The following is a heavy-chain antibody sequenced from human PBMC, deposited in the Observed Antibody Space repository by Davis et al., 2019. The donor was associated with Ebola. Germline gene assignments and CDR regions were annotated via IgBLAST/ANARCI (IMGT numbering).Heavy chain of an antibody. CDR1: GYTFTGYY. Sequence: ASVKVSCKASGYTFTGYYIHWVRQAPGQGLEWMGWINPNSGGTNYAQKFQGRVTMTRDTSISTAYMELSRLRSDDTAVYYCAREVNSGYERGFDYWGQGTLVTVSS. D-gene: IGHD5-12*01. CDR3: AREVNSGYERGFDY. J-gene: IGHJ4*02. V-gene: IGHV1-2*02. CDR2: INPNSGGT.